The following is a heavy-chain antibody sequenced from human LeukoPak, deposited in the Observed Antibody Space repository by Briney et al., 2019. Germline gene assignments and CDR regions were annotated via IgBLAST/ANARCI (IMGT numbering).Heavy chain of an antibody. D-gene: IGHD4-11*01. CDR3: ARQRDSNWLDP. CDR2: INPSAGST. CDR1: GYTFINSY. V-gene: IGHV1-46*01. Sequence: ASVKVSCKASGYTFINSYMHWVRQAPGQGLEWMGIINPSAGSTTYAQNFQGRVTMTRDTSTNTVYMELNSLRSDDTAVYYCARQRDSNWLDPWGQGTLVTVSS. J-gene: IGHJ5*02.